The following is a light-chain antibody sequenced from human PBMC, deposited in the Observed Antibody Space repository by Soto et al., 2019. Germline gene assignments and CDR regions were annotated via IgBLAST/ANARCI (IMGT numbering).Light chain of an antibody. V-gene: IGLV1-44*01. Sequence: QSVLTQAPSASGTPGQRVTISCSGSNSNIGGNSVSWYHHLPGTAPKLLIFNNSQRHSGVPDRFSGSKSGTAASLAISGLQSEAEADSYCASWDDSLNGHWVFGGGTKVTVL. J-gene: IGLJ3*02. CDR3: ASWDDSLNGHWV. CDR1: NSNIGGNS. CDR2: NNS.